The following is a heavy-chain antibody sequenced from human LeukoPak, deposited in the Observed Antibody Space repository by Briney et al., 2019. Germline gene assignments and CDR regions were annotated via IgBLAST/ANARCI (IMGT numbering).Heavy chain of an antibody. D-gene: IGHD3-10*01. V-gene: IGHV3-23*01. J-gene: IGHJ6*02. CDR2: ISGSGAST. CDR3: ARGVRGVLGLNYYYYYGMDV. CDR1: GFTFSSYA. Sequence: GGSLRLSCAASGFTFSSYAMSWVRQAPGKGLEWVSAISGSGASTYYADSVKGRFTISRDNSKNTLYLQMNSLRAEDTAVYYCARGVRGVLGLNYYYYYGMDVWGQGTTVTVSS.